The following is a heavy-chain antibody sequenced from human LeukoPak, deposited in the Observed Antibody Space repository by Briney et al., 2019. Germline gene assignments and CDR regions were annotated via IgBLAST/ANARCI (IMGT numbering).Heavy chain of an antibody. J-gene: IGHJ4*02. CDR3: AKASTVLRPIDY. D-gene: IGHD5/OR15-5a*01. V-gene: IGHV3-23*01. CDR1: GFAFSTDA. Sequence: PGESLRLSCVASGFAFSTDAVHGVRQAPGKGLEWVSGISPSGGRTYYAGSVKGRFTISRDNSKNTLYLQMNSLRADDTAVYFCAKASTVLRPIDYSGQGSLVTVSS. CDR2: ISPSGGRT.